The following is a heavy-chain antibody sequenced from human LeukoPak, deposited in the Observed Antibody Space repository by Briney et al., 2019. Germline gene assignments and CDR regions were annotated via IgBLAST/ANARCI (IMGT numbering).Heavy chain of an antibody. Sequence: GGSLRLSCAASGFTFSSYAMSWVRQAPGKGLEWVSAISGSGGSTYYADSVKDRFTISRDNSKNTLYLQMNSLRAEDTAVYYCASSKPDFWSGYPWVGYWGQGTLVTVSS. V-gene: IGHV3-23*01. CDR3: ASSKPDFWSGYPWVGY. CDR2: ISGSGGST. J-gene: IGHJ4*02. CDR1: GFTFSSYA. D-gene: IGHD3-3*01.